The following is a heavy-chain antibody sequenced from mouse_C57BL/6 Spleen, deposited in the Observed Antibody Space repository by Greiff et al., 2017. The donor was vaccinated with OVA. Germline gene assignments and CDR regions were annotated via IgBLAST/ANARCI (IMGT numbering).Heavy chain of an antibody. Sequence: VQLQQSGAELVKPGASVKLSCKASGYTFTSYWMHWVKQRPGQGLEWIGMIHPNSGSTNYNEKFKSKATLTVDKSSSTAYMQLSSLTSEDSAVYYCARSGGLYAMDYWGQGTSVTVSS. CDR3: ARSGGLYAMDY. CDR1: GYTFTSYW. CDR2: IHPNSGST. J-gene: IGHJ4*01. D-gene: IGHD2-13*01. V-gene: IGHV1-64*01.